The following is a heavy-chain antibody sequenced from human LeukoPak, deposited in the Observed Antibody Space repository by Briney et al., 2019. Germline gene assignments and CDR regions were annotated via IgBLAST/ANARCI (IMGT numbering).Heavy chain of an antibody. CDR1: GFTFGSYW. D-gene: IGHD4-11*01. Sequence: GGSLRLSCAASGFTFGSYWMSWVRQAPGEGLEWVANIKQDGGDKYYVNSVKGRFTISRDNAKNSLYLQMNSLRAEDTAVYYCARAVYSNYGDPGCMDVWGQGTTVTVSS. CDR3: ARAVYSNYGDPGCMDV. J-gene: IGHJ6*02. V-gene: IGHV3-7*01. CDR2: IKQDGGDK.